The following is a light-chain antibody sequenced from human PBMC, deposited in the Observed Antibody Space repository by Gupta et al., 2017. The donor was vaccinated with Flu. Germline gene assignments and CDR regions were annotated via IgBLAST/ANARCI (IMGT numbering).Light chain of an antibody. CDR2: DTT. CDR1: PSNIGAGYD. V-gene: IGLV1-40*01. CDR3: QSYDISLSGPI. J-gene: IGLJ2*01. Sequence: QSVLTQPPSVSGAPGQRATIACTGSPSNIGAGYDVHWYQHFPGAAPKVLIFDTTRRPSGVPDRFSASKSGTSASLAIAGLQAEDEADYYCQSYDISLSGPIFGGGTKLTVL.